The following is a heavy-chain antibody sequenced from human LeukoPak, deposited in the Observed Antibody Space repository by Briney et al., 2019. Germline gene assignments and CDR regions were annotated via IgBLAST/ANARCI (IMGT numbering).Heavy chain of an antibody. V-gene: IGHV3-23*01. CDR3: AKIAVAGTTRPNYYGMDV. CDR1: GFTFSSYA. J-gene: IGHJ6*02. CDR2: ISGSGGST. D-gene: IGHD6-19*01. Sequence: QPGGSLRLSCAASGFTFSSYAMSWVRQAPGKRLEWVSAISGSGGSTYYADSVKGRFTISRDNSKNTLYLQMNSLRAEDTAVYYCAKIAVAGTTRPNYYGMDVWGQGTTVTVSS.